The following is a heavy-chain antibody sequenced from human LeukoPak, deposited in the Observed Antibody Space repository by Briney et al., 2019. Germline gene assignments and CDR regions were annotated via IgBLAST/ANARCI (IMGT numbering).Heavy chain of an antibody. V-gene: IGHV4-61*01. CDR2: IYYSGST. J-gene: IGHJ5*02. CDR1: GGSISSGSYY. D-gene: IGHD1-26*01. Sequence: SEALSLTCTVSGGSISSGSYYWSWIRQPPGKGLEWIGYIYYSGSTNYNPSLKSRVTISVDTSKNQFSLKLSSVTAADTAVYYCARVGRYSRTLVSWGQGTLVTVSS. CDR3: ARVGRYSRTLVS.